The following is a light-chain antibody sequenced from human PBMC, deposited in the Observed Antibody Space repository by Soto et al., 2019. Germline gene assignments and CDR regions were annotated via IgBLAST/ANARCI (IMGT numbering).Light chain of an antibody. Sequence: EIVMTQSPATLSVSPGDRATLSCRASQSVSSNVAWYQQKPGQAPRLLIYGTSTRATGIPARFSGSGSGTEFTLTISSLQSEDFAVYYCQQGGTFGQGTKVEIK. CDR2: GTS. CDR3: QQGGT. V-gene: IGKV3-15*01. CDR1: QSVSSN. J-gene: IGKJ1*01.